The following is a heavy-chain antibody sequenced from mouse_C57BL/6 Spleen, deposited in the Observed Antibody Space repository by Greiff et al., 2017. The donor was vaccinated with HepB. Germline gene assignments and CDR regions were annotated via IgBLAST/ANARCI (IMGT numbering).Heavy chain of an antibody. Sequence: VQLQQSGAELAKPGASVKLSCKASGYTFTSYWMHWVKQRPGQGLEWIGYINPSSGYTKYNQKFKDKATLTADKSSSKAYMQLSSLKYEDTAVYNCARDLDGSSQIDYWGQGTTLTVSS. CDR3: ARDLDGSSQIDY. CDR2: INPSSGYT. J-gene: IGHJ2*01. CDR1: GYTFTSYW. V-gene: IGHV1-7*01. D-gene: IGHD1-1*01.